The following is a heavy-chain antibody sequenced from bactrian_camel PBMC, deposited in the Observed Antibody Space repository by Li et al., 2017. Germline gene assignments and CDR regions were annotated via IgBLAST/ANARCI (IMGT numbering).Heavy chain of an antibody. CDR3: KAVAFGAQWCDGG. Sequence: QLVESGGGSVQAGGSLRLSCAASGPITRDYSTAWFRQVPGKAREGVASIHTSASRTRYGESVKGRFTISADTAKNTVYLRMNSLKPEDTAMYYCKAVAFGAQWCDGGCGQGTQVTVSS. J-gene: IGHJ4*01. D-gene: IGHD4*01. CDR2: IHTSASRT. V-gene: IGHV3S53*01. CDR1: GPITRDYS.